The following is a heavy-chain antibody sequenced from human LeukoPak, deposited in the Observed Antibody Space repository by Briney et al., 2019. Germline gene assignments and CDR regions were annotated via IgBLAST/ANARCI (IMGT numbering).Heavy chain of an antibody. D-gene: IGHD1-26*01. J-gene: IGHJ6*02. CDR3: AKHLTATNTYSFFGLDV. CDR2: INWNGGGT. CDR1: GFIFKDYG. Sequence: GGSLRLSCAATGFIFKDYGMHWVRHPPGRGLEWVSAINWNGGGTDYADSVKGRFTISRDNAKNSLYLQLSSLRPEDTALYYCAKHLTATNTYSFFGLDVWGQGTSVTVSS. V-gene: IGHV3-9*01.